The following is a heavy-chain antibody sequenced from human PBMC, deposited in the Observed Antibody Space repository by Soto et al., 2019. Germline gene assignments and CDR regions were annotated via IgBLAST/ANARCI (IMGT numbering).Heavy chain of an antibody. CDR2: IWYDGTNT. V-gene: IGHV3-33*01. Sequence: QVQLVESGGGVVQPGRSLRLSCAASGFTFSGYAMHWVRQAPGKGLEWVAVIWYDGTNTYYGDSVKGRFTVSRDNSKNTLWLHMISLRVEVTAVYYCARAGGYGYGEQTFDYWGQGTLVTVFS. D-gene: IGHD5-18*01. J-gene: IGHJ4*02. CDR1: GFTFSGYA. CDR3: ARAGGYGYGEQTFDY.